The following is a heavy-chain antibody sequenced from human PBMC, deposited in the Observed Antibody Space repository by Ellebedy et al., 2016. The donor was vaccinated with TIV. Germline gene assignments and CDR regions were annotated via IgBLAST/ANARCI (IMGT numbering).Heavy chain of an antibody. V-gene: IGHV1-3*04. Sequence: ASVKVSCXASGHTFTSYGIHWVRQAPGQRLEWMGWINTGNGNTKYSQKFQDRVTITRDTSATTAYMEMSSLMSEDTAVYYCATREWQDPMDVWGQGTTVTVSS. J-gene: IGHJ6*02. CDR3: ATREWQDPMDV. D-gene: IGHD3-3*01. CDR2: INTGNGNT. CDR1: GHTFTSYG.